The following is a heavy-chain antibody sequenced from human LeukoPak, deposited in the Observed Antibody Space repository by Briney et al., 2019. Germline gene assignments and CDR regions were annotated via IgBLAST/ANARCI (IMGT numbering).Heavy chain of an antibody. Sequence: PSETLSLTCIVSGGSTNSYYWSWIRQPPGKGLEWIGYIYNSGSTNYNPSLKSRVTISGDMSKNQLSLKLTSVTAADTAVYYCASEYCSSSTCRFEYWGQGTLVTVSS. CDR2: IYNSGST. V-gene: IGHV4-59*01. CDR3: ASEYCSSSTCRFEY. CDR1: GGSTNSYY. D-gene: IGHD2-2*01. J-gene: IGHJ4*02.